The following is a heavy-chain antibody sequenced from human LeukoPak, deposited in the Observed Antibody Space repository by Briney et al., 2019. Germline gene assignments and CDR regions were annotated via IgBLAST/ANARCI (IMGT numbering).Heavy chain of an antibody. CDR3: AKDNYDSSGHYYTLLDY. CDR1: GFTFSSYA. D-gene: IGHD3-22*01. Sequence: PGGSLRLSCAASGFTFSSYAMSWVRQAPGKGLEWVSAISGSGGSTYYADSVKGRFTISRDNSKNTLYLQMNSLRAEDTAVYYCAKDNYDSSGHYYTLLDYWGQGTLVTVTS. J-gene: IGHJ4*02. V-gene: IGHV3-23*01. CDR2: ISGSGGST.